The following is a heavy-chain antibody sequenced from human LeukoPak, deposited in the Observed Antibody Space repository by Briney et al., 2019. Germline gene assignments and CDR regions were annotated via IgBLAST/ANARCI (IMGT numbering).Heavy chain of an antibody. J-gene: IGHJ4*02. CDR2: ISGSGGST. CDR3: ANIGGRYYYDSSGPDLFDY. CDR1: GFTFSGSG. Sequence: GGSLTLSCAVSGFTFSGSGMYWVRQAPGKGLEWVSAISGSGGSTYYADSVKGRFTISRDNSKNTLYLQMNSLRAEDTAVYYCANIGGRYYYDSSGPDLFDYGGQGTLVTVSA. D-gene: IGHD3-22*01. V-gene: IGHV3-23*01.